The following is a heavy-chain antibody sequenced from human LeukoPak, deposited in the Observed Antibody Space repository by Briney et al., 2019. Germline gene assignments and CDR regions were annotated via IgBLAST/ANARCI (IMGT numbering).Heavy chain of an antibody. CDR2: ISAYNGNT. CDR1: GYTFTSYG. Sequence: ASVKVSCKASGYTFTSYGISWVRQAPGQGLEWMGWISAYNGNTNYAQKLQGRVTMTTDTSTSTAYMELRSLRSDDTAVYYCARVAIAAAGTKDWFDPWGQGTLVTVSS. J-gene: IGHJ5*02. CDR3: ARVAIAAAGTKDWFDP. D-gene: IGHD6-13*01. V-gene: IGHV1-18*01.